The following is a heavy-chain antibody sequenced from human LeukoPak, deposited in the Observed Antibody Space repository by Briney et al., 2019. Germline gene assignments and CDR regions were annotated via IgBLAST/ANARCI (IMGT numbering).Heavy chain of an antibody. Sequence: GGSLRLSCAASGFTFDDYAMHWVRRAPGKGLEWVSGISWNSGSIGYADSVKGRFTISRDNAKNSLYLQMNSLRAEDTALYYCAKDGGNGIVVIGAFDIWGQGTMVTVSS. V-gene: IGHV3-9*01. CDR3: AKDGGNGIVVIGAFDI. J-gene: IGHJ3*02. D-gene: IGHD1-26*01. CDR2: ISWNSGSI. CDR1: GFTFDDYA.